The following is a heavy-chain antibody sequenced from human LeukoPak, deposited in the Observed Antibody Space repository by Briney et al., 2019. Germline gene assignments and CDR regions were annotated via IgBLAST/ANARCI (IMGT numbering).Heavy chain of an antibody. J-gene: IGHJ4*02. D-gene: IGHD1-26*01. CDR2: TFHSGNT. V-gene: IGHV4-59*01. CDR3: ARTREGLFDY. CDR1: GDSISSYY. Sequence: SETLSLTCTVSGDSISSYYWSWIRQPPGKGLDWIGYTFHSGNTNYNPSLKSRVTISIDTSKNQFSLKLSSVTAADTAVYYYARTREGLFDYWGQGALVTVSS.